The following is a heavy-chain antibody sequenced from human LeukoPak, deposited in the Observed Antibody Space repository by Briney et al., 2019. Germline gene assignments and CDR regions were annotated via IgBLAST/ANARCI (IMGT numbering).Heavy chain of an antibody. CDR3: ARDEYTSLNRFGY. V-gene: IGHV3-7*04. J-gene: IGHJ4*02. D-gene: IGHD1-14*01. Sequence: GGSLRLSCGASGFTFSNYWMSWVRQAPGKGLEWVANIKHDGGDKYYTDSVKGRFTISRDNTKNSLYLQMNSLRAEDTAVYYCARDEYTSLNRFGYWGQGTLVTVSS. CDR1: GFTFSNYW. CDR2: IKHDGGDK.